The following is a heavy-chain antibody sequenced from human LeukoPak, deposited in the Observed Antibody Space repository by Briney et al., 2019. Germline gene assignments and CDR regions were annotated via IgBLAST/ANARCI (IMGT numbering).Heavy chain of an antibody. CDR1: GGTFSSYA. Sequence: ASVKVSCKASGGTFSSYAISWVRQAPGQGLEWMGGIIPIFGTANYAQKFQGRVTITADESTSTAYMELSSLRSEETAVYYCARDLFSFGVVTNYYYYYYMDVWGKGTTVTVSS. CDR3: ARDLFSFGVVTNYYYYYYMDV. J-gene: IGHJ6*03. CDR2: IIPIFGTA. D-gene: IGHD3-3*01. V-gene: IGHV1-69*13.